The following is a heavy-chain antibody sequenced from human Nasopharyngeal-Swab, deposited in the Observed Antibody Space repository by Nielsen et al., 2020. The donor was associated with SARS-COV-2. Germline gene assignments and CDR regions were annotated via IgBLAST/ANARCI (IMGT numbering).Heavy chain of an antibody. V-gene: IGHV4-34*01. J-gene: IGHJ2*01. CDR3: ARHYYDSSGYYQRWYFDL. CDR1: GGSFNGYY. Sequence: SETLSLTCAVYGGSFNGYYWSWIRQPPGKGLEWIGEINHSGSTNYNPSLKSRVTISVDTSKNQFSLKLSSVTAADTAVYYCARHYYDSSGYYQRWYFDLWGRGTLVTVSS. CDR2: INHSGST. D-gene: IGHD3-22*01.